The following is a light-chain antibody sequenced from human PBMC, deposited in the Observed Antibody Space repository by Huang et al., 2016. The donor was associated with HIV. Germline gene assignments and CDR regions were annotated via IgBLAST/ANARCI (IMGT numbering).Light chain of an antibody. CDR3: QKSYTTPLT. CDR1: QSISAY. V-gene: IGKV1-39*01. J-gene: IGKJ4*01. CDR2: GAS. Sequence: DIQMTQSPSSLSASVGDRVTITCRASQSISAYLNWYQQKPGKATKLLIYGASTLQSGVPSRFSGSGSGTDFTLTINSLQPEDFATYYCQKSYTTPLTFGGGTKVEI.